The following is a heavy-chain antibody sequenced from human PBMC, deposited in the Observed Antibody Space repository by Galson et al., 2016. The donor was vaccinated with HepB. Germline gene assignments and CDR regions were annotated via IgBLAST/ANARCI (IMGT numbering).Heavy chain of an antibody. J-gene: IGHJ5*02. Sequence: SETLSFTCTVSGGSISSSSDYWGWIRQAPGKGLEWIATIYYRGNTYYNPSLESQVTISVDTSQNQVSLRLKSVTDAETAVYYCARQPFYYRSGWNSGNWFDPWGQGTLVTVSS. D-gene: IGHD6-25*01. CDR2: IYYRGNT. CDR1: GGSISSSSDY. CDR3: ARQPFYYRSGWNSGNWFDP. V-gene: IGHV4-39*01.